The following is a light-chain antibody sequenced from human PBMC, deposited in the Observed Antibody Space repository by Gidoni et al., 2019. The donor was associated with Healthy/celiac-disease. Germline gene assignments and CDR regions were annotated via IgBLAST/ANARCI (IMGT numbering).Light chain of an antibody. CDR3: QQRSNWPPSLT. V-gene: IGKV3-11*01. Sequence: EIVLTQSPATLSLSPGERATLSCRASQSVSSYLAWYQQKPGQAPRLLIYDASKRATGTPARFSGSGSGTDFTLTISSLEPEDFAVYYCQQRSNWPPSLTFGGGTKVEIK. CDR2: DAS. J-gene: IGKJ4*01. CDR1: QSVSSY.